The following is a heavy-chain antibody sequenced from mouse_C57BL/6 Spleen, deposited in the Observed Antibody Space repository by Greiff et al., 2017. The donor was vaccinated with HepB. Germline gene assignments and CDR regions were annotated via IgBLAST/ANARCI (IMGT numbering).Heavy chain of an antibody. Sequence: VQLQQSGPGLVAPSQSLSITCTVSGFSLTSYGVSWVRQPPGKGLEWLGVIWGDGSTNYHSALISRLSISKDNSKSQVFLKLNSLQTDDTATYYCAKGATVVATLAGYFDVWGTGTTVTVSS. CDR1: GFSLTSYG. V-gene: IGHV2-3*01. J-gene: IGHJ1*03. D-gene: IGHD1-1*01. CDR3: AKGATVVATLAGYFDV. CDR2: IWGDGST.